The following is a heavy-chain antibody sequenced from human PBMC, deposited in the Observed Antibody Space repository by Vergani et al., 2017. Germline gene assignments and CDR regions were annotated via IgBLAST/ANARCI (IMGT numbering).Heavy chain of an antibody. CDR2: ISYDGSNK. J-gene: IGHJ5*02. D-gene: IGHD2-15*01. V-gene: IGHV3-30*18. CDR1: GFTFSSYG. CDR3: AKDEAYCNGGSCYSGWFDP. Sequence: QVQLVESGGGVVPPGRSLRLSCAASGFTFSSYGMHWVRPAPGKGLEWVAVISYDGSNKYYADSVKGRFTISGDNSKNTLYLQMNSLRAEDTAVYYCAKDEAYCNGGSCYSGWFDPWGQGTLVTVSS.